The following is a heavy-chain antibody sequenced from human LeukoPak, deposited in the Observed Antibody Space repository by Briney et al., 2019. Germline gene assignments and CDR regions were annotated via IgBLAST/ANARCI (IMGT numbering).Heavy chain of an antibody. CDR3: ARPWVQLSPGAFDI. D-gene: IGHD5-18*01. J-gene: IGHJ3*02. Sequence: GESLKISCEGSGYSLTSYWIGWVRQMPGKGLEWMGIIYPGDSDTRYSPSFQGQVTISVDKSISTAYLQWSSLKASDTAMYYCARPWVQLSPGAFDIWGQGTMVTVSS. CDR1: GYSLTSYW. V-gene: IGHV5-51*01. CDR2: IYPGDSDT.